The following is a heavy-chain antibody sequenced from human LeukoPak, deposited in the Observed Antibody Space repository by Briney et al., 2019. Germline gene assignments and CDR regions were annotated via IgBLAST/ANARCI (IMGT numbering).Heavy chain of an antibody. J-gene: IGHJ4*02. V-gene: IGHV3-23*01. D-gene: IGHD1-26*01. CDR2: ISSRGDST. Sequence: GGSLRLSCAASGFTFSSYAMNWVRQAPGKGLEWVSAISSRGDSTYYADSVKGRFTISRDNSKNTLYLQIDSLRVEDTAVHYCAKQKVGGTVIRYFDYWGQGTLATVSS. CDR1: GFTFSSYA. CDR3: AKQKVGGTVIRYFDY.